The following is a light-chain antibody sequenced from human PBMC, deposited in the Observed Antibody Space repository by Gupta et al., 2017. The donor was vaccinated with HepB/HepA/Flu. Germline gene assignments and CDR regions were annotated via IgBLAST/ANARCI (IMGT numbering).Light chain of an antibody. V-gene: IGLV2-14*03. CDR3: SSYANSKNL. CDR2: DAT. Sequence: QFALTQPASVSGSPGQSITISCTGTSSDVRDYYYVSWYQQQPGKDPKLIIYDATNRPSGVATRFSASKSDTTASLTIAGRQAEDEGDYYCSSYANSKNLFGGGTKLTVL. CDR1: SSDVRDYYY. J-gene: IGLJ2*01.